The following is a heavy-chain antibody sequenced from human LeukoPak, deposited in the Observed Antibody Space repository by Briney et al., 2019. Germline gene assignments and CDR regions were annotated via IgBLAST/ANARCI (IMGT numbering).Heavy chain of an antibody. V-gene: IGHV3-30*02. CDR2: IRYDGSNK. CDR1: GFTFSSYG. D-gene: IGHD2-2*01. CDR3: ARDLVIDIVVVPAAMHDAFDI. J-gene: IGHJ3*02. Sequence: GGSLRLSCAASGFTFSSYGMHWVRQAPGKGLEWVAFIRYDGSNKYYADSVKGRFTISRDNSKNTLYLQMNSLRAEDTAVYYCARDLVIDIVVVPAAMHDAFDIWGQGTMVTVSS.